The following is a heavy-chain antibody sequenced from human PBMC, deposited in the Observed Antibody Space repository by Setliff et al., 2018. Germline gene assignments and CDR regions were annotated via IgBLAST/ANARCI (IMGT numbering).Heavy chain of an antibody. CDR1: GDSIRRGDY. V-gene: IGHV4-31*03. Sequence: SETLSLTCTVSGDSIRRGDYWSWIRQHPGKGLEWIGYIHHSGETCYNPSLRSRVIISVDTSKNSLYLQMNSLKTEDTAVYYCTRARDRSGYWDFDYWGQGTLVTVSS. D-gene: IGHD3-3*01. J-gene: IGHJ4*02. CDR2: IHHSGET. CDR3: TRARDRSGYWDFDY.